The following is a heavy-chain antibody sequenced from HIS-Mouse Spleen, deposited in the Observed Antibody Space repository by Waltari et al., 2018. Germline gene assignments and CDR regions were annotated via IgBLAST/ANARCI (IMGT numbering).Heavy chain of an antibody. J-gene: IGHJ4*02. V-gene: IGHV4-59*01. CDR2: IYYSGGP. Sequence: QVQLQESGPGLVKPSETLSLTCTVSGGSISSYYWSWIRQPPGKGLEWIGYIYYSGGPNYNPSLKSRITISVDTSKNQFSLKLSSVTAADTAVYYCARGLVAAGIFDYWGQGTLVTVSS. CDR3: ARGLVAAGIFDY. D-gene: IGHD1-26*01. CDR1: GGSISSYY.